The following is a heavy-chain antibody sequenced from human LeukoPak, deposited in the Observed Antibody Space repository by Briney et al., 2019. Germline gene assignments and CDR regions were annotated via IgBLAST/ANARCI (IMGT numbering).Heavy chain of an antibody. CDR2: ISYDGSNK. D-gene: IGHD2-2*03. J-gene: IGHJ6*02. Sequence: PGRSLRLSCAASGFTFSTYGMHWVRQAPGKGLEWVAVISYDGSNKYYADSVKGRFTISRDNSKNTLYLQMNSLRAEDTAVYYCAKDLFGYCSSTSCYAGMDVWGQGTTVTVSS. V-gene: IGHV3-30*18. CDR1: GFTFSTYG. CDR3: AKDLFGYCSSTSCYAGMDV.